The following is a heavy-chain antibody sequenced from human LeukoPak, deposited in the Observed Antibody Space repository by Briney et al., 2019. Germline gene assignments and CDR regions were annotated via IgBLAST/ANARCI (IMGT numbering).Heavy chain of an antibody. CDR1: GFTFSSFG. CDR2: ISYDGSNK. V-gene: IGHV3-30*18. Sequence: GRSLRLSSAASGFTFSSFGIHWVRQAPGKGLEWVAVISYDGSNKYYADSVEGRFTISRDNSKNTLYLQMNSLRAEDTAVYYCAKFIAAAGTVDFDYWGQGTLVTVSS. CDR3: AKFIAAAGTVDFDY. D-gene: IGHD6-13*01. J-gene: IGHJ4*02.